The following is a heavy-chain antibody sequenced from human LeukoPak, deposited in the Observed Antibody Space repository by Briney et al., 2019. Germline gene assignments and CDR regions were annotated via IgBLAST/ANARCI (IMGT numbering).Heavy chain of an antibody. CDR1: GYSISSGYY. V-gene: IGHV4-38-2*01. CDR3: ARHESRDGYNPDLYYFDY. D-gene: IGHD5-24*01. Sequence: SETLXXTCAVXGYSISSGYYWGWIRQPPGKGLEWIGSIYHSGSTYYNPSLKRRVTISVDKTKKQVYLKVSAVTAADTAVYYCARHESRDGYNPDLYYFDYWGQGTLVTVSS. CDR2: IYHSGST. J-gene: IGHJ4*02.